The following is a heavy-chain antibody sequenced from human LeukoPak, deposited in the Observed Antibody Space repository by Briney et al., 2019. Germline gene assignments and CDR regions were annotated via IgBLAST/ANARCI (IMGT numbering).Heavy chain of an antibody. V-gene: IGHV3-15*01. J-gene: IGHJ4*02. D-gene: IGHD3-3*01. CDR2: NKSKTDGGTT. CDR1: GITLRYAL. Sequence: GGSLRLFVGACGITLRYALMRWVRQAPGKGLEWNGRNKSKTDGGTTYYAAPVKGRFTISSDDSKNTLYLQINSLNTEDTAVYYCTTTESTIFGVVTFWGQGTLVTVSS. CDR3: TTTESTIFGVVTF.